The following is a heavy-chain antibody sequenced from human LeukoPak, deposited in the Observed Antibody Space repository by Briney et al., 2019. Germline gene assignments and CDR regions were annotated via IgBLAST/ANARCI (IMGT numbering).Heavy chain of an antibody. CDR1: GGSFSGYY. J-gene: IGHJ5*02. V-gene: IGHV4-34*01. CDR3: ARVGGSRTRNWFDP. CDR2: INHSGST. Sequence: SETLSLICAVYGGSFSGYYWSWIRQPPGKGLEWIGEINHSGSTNYDPSLKSRVTISVDTSKNQFSLKLSSVTAADTAVYYCARVGGSRTRNWFDPWGQGTLVTVSS. D-gene: IGHD1-26*01.